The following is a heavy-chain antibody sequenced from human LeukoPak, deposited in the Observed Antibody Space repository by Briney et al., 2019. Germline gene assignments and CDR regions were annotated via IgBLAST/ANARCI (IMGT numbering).Heavy chain of an antibody. CDR3: ARQRATVASAGNDWFDP. D-gene: IGHD6-13*01. CDR1: AFTFSDYS. J-gene: IGHJ5*02. Sequence: NPGGSLRLSCAASAFTFSDYSMNWVRQAPGKGLEWISCISGSGSDTHYGDSVKGRFTISRDNSKNAVYLQMNSLRGEDTAIYYCARQRATVASAGNDWFDPWGQGALVSVSS. V-gene: IGHV3-21*04. CDR2: ISGSGSDT.